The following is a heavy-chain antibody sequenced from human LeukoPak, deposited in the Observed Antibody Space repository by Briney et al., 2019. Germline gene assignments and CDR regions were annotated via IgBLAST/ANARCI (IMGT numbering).Heavy chain of an antibody. CDR1: GFTFSSYE. CDR2: ISSSGSSSGRII. V-gene: IGHV3-48*03. Sequence: GGSLRLSCAASGFTFSSYEMNWVRQAPGKGLEGVSYISSSGSSSGRIIDYADSVKGRFTISRDNAKNSLYLQMNSLRAEDTAEYYCAKDLWDSSSALDDAFDIWGQGTMVTVSS. D-gene: IGHD6-6*01. J-gene: IGHJ3*02. CDR3: AKDLWDSSSALDDAFDI.